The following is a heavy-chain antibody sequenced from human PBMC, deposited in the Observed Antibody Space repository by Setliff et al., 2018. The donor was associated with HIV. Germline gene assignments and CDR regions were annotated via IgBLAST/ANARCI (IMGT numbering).Heavy chain of an antibody. CDR2: ISNNNDNT. CDR1: GYTFTDFG. V-gene: IGHV1-18*04. D-gene: IGHD4-17*01. CDR3: ARNYGADSNYFDY. Sequence: GASVKVSCKASGYTFTDFGLSWVRQAPGQGLEWMGWISNNNDNTDYAQDLQGRVTLTTDTSTATAYLELRSLRSDDTAVYYCARNYGADSNYFDYWGQGTLVTVSS. J-gene: IGHJ4*02.